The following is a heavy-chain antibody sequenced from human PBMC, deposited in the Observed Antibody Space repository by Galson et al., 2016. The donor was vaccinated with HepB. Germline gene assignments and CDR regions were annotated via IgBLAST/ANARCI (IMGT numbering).Heavy chain of an antibody. CDR3: ASETGESRNDAFDI. CDR1: GFSFSSYE. V-gene: IGHV3-48*03. D-gene: IGHD7-27*01. J-gene: IGHJ3*02. CDR2: ITGSGTTT. Sequence: SLRLSCAASGFSFSSYEMNWVRQAPGKGLEWVSYITGSGTTTTHADSVKGRFTISRDNAKNSLYLQMNSLRVEDMAVYYCASETGESRNDAFDIWGQGTMVTVSP.